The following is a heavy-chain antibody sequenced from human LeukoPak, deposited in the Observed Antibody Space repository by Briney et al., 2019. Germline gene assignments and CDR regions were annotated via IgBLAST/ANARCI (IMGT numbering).Heavy chain of an antibody. CDR1: GGTFSSYA. J-gene: IGHJ6*02. D-gene: IGHD3-22*01. Sequence: SVKVSCKASGGTFSSYAISWVRQAPGQGLEWMGGIIPIFGTANYAQKFQGRVTITADESTSTAYMELSSLRSEDTAVYYCARSGLLPEYYYYGMDVRGQGTTVTVSS. CDR2: IIPIFGTA. V-gene: IGHV1-69*13. CDR3: ARSGLLPEYYYYGMDV.